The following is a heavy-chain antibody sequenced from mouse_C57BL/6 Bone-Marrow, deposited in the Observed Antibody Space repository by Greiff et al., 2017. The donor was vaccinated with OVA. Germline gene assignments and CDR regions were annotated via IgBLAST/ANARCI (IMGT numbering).Heavy chain of an antibody. CDR2: INPNNGGT. Sequence: EVQLQQSGPELVKPGASVKISCKASGYTFTDYYMNWVKQSHGKSLEWIGDINPNNGGTSYNQKFKGKATLTVDKSSSTAYMELRSLTSEESAVYYSASSYYYGRRGFAYWGQGTLVTVSA. D-gene: IGHD1-1*01. CDR1: GYTFTDYY. V-gene: IGHV1-26*01. J-gene: IGHJ3*01. CDR3: ASSYYYGRRGFAY.